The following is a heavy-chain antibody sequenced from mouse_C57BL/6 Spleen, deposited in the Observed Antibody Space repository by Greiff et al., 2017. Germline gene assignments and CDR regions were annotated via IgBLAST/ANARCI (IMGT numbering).Heavy chain of an antibody. D-gene: IGHD1-1*01. J-gene: IGHJ4*01. CDR3: ARHPYYYGSSSYAMDY. Sequence: VHLVESGPGLVAPSQSLSITCTVSGFSLTSYGVHWVRQPPGKGLEWLVVIWSDGSTTYNSALKSRLSISKDNSKSQVFLKMNSLQTDDTAMYYCARHPYYYGSSSYAMDYWGQGTSVTVSS. CDR1: GFSLTSYG. CDR2: IWSDGST. V-gene: IGHV2-6-1*01.